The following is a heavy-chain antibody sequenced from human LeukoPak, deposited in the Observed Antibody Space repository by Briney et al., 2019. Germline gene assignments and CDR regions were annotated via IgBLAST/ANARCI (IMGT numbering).Heavy chain of an antibody. Sequence: GASVKVSCKASGYTFTSYGICWVRQATGQGLEWMGWMNPNSGNTGYAQKFQGRVTMTRNTSISTAYMELSSLRSEDTAVYYCARGGRQYYDILTGYSSVAAFDLWGRGTLVTVSS. D-gene: IGHD3-9*01. CDR3: ARGGRQYYDILTGYSSVAAFDL. CDR1: GYTFTSYG. CDR2: MNPNSGNT. V-gene: IGHV1-8*02. J-gene: IGHJ2*01.